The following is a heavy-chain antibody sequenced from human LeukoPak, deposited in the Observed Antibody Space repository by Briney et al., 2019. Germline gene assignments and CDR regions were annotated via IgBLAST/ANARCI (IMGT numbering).Heavy chain of an antibody. Sequence: GASVKVSYKASGGTFSSYAISWVRQAPGQGLEWMGGIIPIFGTANYAQKFQGRVTITADESTSTAYMELSSLRSEDTAVYYCASPCSGGSCYEGYFDYWGQGTLVIVSS. J-gene: IGHJ4*02. CDR2: IIPIFGTA. CDR3: ASPCSGGSCYEGYFDY. CDR1: GGTFSSYA. V-gene: IGHV1-69*13. D-gene: IGHD2-15*01.